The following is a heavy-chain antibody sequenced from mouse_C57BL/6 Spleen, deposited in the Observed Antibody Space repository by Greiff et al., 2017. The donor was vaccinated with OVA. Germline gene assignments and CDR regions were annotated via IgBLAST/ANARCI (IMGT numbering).Heavy chain of an antibody. D-gene: IGHD3-2*02. V-gene: IGHV5-17*01. CDR3: ARKRTSSGYGYFDV. CDR1: GFTFSDYG. J-gene: IGHJ1*03. Sequence: EVQRVESGGGLVKPGGSLKLSCAASGFTFSDYGMHWVRQAPEKGLEWVAYISSGSSTIYYADTVKGRFTISRDNAKNTLFLQRTSLRSEDTAMYYCARKRTSSGYGYFDVWGTGTTVTVSS. CDR2: ISSGSSTI.